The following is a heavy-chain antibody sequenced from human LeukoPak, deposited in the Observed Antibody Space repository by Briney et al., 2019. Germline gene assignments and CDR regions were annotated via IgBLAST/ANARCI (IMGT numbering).Heavy chain of an antibody. J-gene: IGHJ4*02. V-gene: IGHV4-59*01. CDR1: GGSISSYY. CDR3: ARIGHEDYYFDY. Sequence: SETLSLTCTVSGGSISSYYWSWIRQPPGKGLEWIGNIYYSGSTNYNPSLKSRVTISVDTSKNQFSLKLSSVTAADTAVYYCARIGHEDYYFDYWGQGTLVTVSS. CDR2: IYYSGST.